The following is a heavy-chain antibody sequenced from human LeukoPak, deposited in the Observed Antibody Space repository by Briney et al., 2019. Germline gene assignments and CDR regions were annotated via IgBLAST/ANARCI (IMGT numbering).Heavy chain of an antibody. CDR3: AKHSHDGSAPYYEVQFDS. CDR2: ISRTGVAT. J-gene: IGHJ4*02. CDR1: GFIFTSFA. V-gene: IGHV3-23*01. D-gene: IGHD3-22*01. Sequence: GGTLRLSCAASGFIFTSFAMSWVRQAPGKGLEWVSTISRTGVATYYANSVKGRFTISRDNSKNTVYLQMNSLRAEDTALYYCAKHSHDGSAPYYEVQFDSWGQGTLVTVSS.